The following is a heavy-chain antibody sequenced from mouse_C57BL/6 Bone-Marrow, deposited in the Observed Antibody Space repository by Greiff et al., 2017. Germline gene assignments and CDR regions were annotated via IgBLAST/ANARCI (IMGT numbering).Heavy chain of an antibody. CDR1: GYSFTGYY. CDR3: ARPMDY. V-gene: IGHV1-31*01. CDR2: IYPYNGVS. J-gene: IGHJ4*01. Sequence: DVKLVESGPELVKPGASVKISCKASGYSFTGYYMHWVKQSHGHILDWIGYIYPYNGVSSYNQKFKGKATLTVDKSSSTAYMELRSLTSEDSAYYCGARPMDYWGQGTSVTVSA.